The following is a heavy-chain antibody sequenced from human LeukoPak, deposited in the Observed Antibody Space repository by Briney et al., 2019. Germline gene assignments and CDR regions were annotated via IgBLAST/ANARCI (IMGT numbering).Heavy chain of an antibody. CDR2: ISGSGGST. Sequence: GGSLRLSCAASGFTFSGYAMSWVRQAPGKGLEWVSAISGSGGSTYYADSVKGRFTISRDNSKNTVYLQMNSLRAEDTAVYYCAKDSTYYYDISGYCDYWGQGTLVTVSS. J-gene: IGHJ4*02. CDR3: AKDSTYYYDISGYCDY. CDR1: GFTFSGYA. D-gene: IGHD3-22*01. V-gene: IGHV3-23*01.